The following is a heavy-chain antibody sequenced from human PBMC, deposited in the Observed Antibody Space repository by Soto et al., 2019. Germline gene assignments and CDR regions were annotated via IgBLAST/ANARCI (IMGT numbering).Heavy chain of an antibody. Sequence: GESLKISCKGSGYSFTSYWIGWVRQMPGKGLEWMGIIYPGGSDTRYSPSFQGQVTISADKSISTAYLQWSSLKASDTAMYYCARRKGYSSGLSNFDYWGQGTLVTVSS. CDR1: GYSFTSYW. D-gene: IGHD6-19*01. J-gene: IGHJ4*02. V-gene: IGHV5-51*01. CDR3: ARRKGYSSGLSNFDY. CDR2: IYPGGSDT.